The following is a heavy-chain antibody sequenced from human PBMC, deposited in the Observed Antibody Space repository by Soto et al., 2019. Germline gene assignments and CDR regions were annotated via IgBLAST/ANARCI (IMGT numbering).Heavy chain of an antibody. J-gene: IGHJ1*01. Sequence: QVQLQESGPGLVKPSETLSLTCSVSGGSISSGSYYWTWIRQPPGKGLEWIGYIYSSGGTSYNPSLKSRVTSSGDTSKNQFSLKLSSVTAADTAVYYCARDGDGYDHWGQGTLVTVSS. D-gene: IGHD5-12*01. CDR2: IYSSGGT. V-gene: IGHV4-61*01. CDR1: GGSISSGSYY. CDR3: ARDGDGYDH.